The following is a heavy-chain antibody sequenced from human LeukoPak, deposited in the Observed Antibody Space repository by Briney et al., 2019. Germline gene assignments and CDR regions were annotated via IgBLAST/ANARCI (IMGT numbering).Heavy chain of an antibody. J-gene: IGHJ5*02. CDR2: IYYSGST. CDR1: GGSISSSSYY. Sequence: SETLSLTCTVSGGSISSSSYYWGWIRQPPGKGLEWIGSIYYSGSTYYNPSLKSRVTISVDTSKNQFSLKLSSVTAADTAVYYCARGALYSSGWTMYNWFDPWGQGTLVTVSS. D-gene: IGHD6-19*01. V-gene: IGHV4-39*07. CDR3: ARGALYSSGWTMYNWFDP.